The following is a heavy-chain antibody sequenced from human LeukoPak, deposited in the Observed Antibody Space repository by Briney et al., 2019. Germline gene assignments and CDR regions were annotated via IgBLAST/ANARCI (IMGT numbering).Heavy chain of an antibody. D-gene: IGHD3-22*01. J-gene: IGHJ4*02. CDR3: AQIVVSGEVFFDY. CDR2: INHRGTI. CDR1: GGSISSYY. V-gene: IGHV4-34*01. Sequence: SETLSLTCTVSGGSISSYYWSWIRQPPGKGLEWLGEINHRGTINYNPSLKSRVTLSLDTSKRHFSLRLSSVTAADTAVYYCAQIVVSGEVFFDYWGQGTLVTVSS.